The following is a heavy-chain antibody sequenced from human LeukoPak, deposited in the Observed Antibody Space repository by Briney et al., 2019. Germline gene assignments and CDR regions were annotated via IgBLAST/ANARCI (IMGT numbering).Heavy chain of an antibody. CDR2: IKEDGSEK. CDR1: GFTLSRFW. V-gene: IGHV3-7*04. D-gene: IGHD6-13*01. J-gene: IGHJ4*02. Sequence: GGSLRLSCAASGFTLSRFWMSWVRQAPGKGLEYVANIKEDGSEKYYVDSVKGRFTISRDNARNSLYLQIRSLRVEDTAVYSCARDISPEKGQQLANWGQGIQVTVSS. CDR3: ARDISPEKGQQLAN.